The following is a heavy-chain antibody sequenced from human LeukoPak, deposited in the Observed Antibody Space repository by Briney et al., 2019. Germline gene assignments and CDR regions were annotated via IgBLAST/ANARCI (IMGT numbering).Heavy chain of an antibody. Sequence: SETLSLTCTVSGGSISSGGYYWSWIRQHPGKGLEWIGYIYYSGSTYYNPSLKSRVTISVDTSKNQFSLKLSSVTAADTAVYYCARGGADRPGVDIVVVPAAILGSYYFDYWGQGTLVTVSS. J-gene: IGHJ4*02. CDR3: ARGGADRPGVDIVVVPAAILGSYYFDY. CDR1: GGSISSGGYY. D-gene: IGHD2-2*01. V-gene: IGHV4-31*03. CDR2: IYYSGST.